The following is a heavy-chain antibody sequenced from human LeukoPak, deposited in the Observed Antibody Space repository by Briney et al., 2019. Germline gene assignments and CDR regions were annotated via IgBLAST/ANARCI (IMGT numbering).Heavy chain of an antibody. J-gene: IGHJ4*02. D-gene: IGHD5-24*01. CDR1: GFTFSSYS. CDR3: ARRGEMATNGLDY. CDR2: ISSTSSYI. Sequence: PGGSLRLSCAASGFTFSSYSMNWVRQAPGKGLEWVSSISSTSSYIYYADSVKGRFTISRDNAKNSLYLQMNSLRAEDTAVYYCARRGEMATNGLDYWGQGTLVTVSS. V-gene: IGHV3-21*01.